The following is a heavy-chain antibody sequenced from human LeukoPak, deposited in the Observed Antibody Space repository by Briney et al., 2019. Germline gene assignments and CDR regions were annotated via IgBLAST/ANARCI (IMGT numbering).Heavy chain of an antibody. V-gene: IGHV4-31*03. CDR2: IYYSGST. Sequence: SETLSLTCTVSGGSISSGGYYWSWIRQHPGKGLEWIGYIYYSGSTYYNPSLKSRVTISVDTSKNQFSLKLSSVTAADTAVYYCARGGIAVAAKTVDYWGQGTLVTVSS. CDR1: GGSISSGGYY. D-gene: IGHD6-19*01. CDR3: ARGGIAVAAKTVDY. J-gene: IGHJ4*02.